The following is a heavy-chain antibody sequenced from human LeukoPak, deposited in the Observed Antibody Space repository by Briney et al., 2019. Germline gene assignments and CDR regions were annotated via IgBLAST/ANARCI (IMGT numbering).Heavy chain of an antibody. CDR3: ARDHYGSGSYPSDH. CDR1: GFTFSSFG. Sequence: GGSLRLSCAVSGFTFSSFGMHWVRQAPSKGLEWVAFIRYDEITKYYTDSVKGRFTISRDNSKNMLYLQMNSLRGEDTAVYYCARDHYGSGSYPSDHWGQGTLVTVSS. D-gene: IGHD3-10*01. J-gene: IGHJ4*02. V-gene: IGHV3-30*02. CDR2: IRYDEITK.